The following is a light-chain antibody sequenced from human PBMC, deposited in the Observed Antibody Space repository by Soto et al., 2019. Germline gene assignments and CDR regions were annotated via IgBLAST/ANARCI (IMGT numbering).Light chain of an antibody. V-gene: IGKV1-5*01. CDR3: QQYETFSGT. CDR2: DAS. CDR1: QSVSGW. Sequence: DIQLTQSPSFLSASVGDTVTVTCRASQSVSGWLAWYQQKPGEAPKLLIYDASALPRGXXSXLRGSGSGTKFTLTIASLQPDDFATYYCQQYETFSGTFGPGTKVDIK. J-gene: IGKJ1*01.